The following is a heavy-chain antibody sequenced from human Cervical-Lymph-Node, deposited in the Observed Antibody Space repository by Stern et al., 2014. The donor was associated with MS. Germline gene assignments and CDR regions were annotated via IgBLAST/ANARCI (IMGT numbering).Heavy chain of an antibody. Sequence: VQLVESGPGLVKPSETLSLTCTVSGGSFNNYYWSWIRQPPGKGLEGIGYIYQDGSTKYNPSLKSRVTISLHTSKKQFSLRLTSVTAADTAVYYCARVDDCSGGTCFSTSWFDPWGQGTLVTVSS. J-gene: IGHJ5*02. CDR2: IYQDGST. D-gene: IGHD2-15*01. CDR3: ARVDDCSGGTCFSTSWFDP. V-gene: IGHV4-59*01. CDR1: GGSFNNYY.